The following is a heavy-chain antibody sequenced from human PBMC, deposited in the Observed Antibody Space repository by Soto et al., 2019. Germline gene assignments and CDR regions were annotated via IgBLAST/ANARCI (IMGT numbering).Heavy chain of an antibody. Sequence: ETLSLTCTVSGGSISNFYGSWIRQPPGKGLEWIGYISYSGNTNYNPSIKSRVSISVDTSKNQLSLNLTSVTAADTDVYYCARAPMVLSRSYFDSWGQGTQVTVSS. V-gene: IGHV4-59*01. CDR3: ARAPMVLSRSYFDS. J-gene: IGHJ4*02. CDR2: ISYSGNT. D-gene: IGHD2-8*01. CDR1: GGSISNFY.